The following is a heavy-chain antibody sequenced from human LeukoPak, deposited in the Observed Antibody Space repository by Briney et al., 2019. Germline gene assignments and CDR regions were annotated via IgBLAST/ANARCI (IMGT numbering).Heavy chain of an antibody. D-gene: IGHD6-19*01. J-gene: IGHJ5*02. Sequence: PSETLCLTCTVSGGSISSYYWSWIRQPPGKGLEWIGYIYYSGSTNYNPSLKSRVTISVDTSKNQFSLKLSSVTAADTAVYYCAREIAVAEYNWFDPWGQGTLVTVSS. CDR1: GGSISSYY. CDR3: AREIAVAEYNWFDP. V-gene: IGHV4-59*01. CDR2: IYYSGST.